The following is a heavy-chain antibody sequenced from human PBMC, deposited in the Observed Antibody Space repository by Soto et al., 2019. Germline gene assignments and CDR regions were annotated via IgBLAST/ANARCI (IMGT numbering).Heavy chain of an antibody. V-gene: IGHV3-53*01. D-gene: IGHD2-8*01. CDR1: GFTVNTYF. CDR3: ARGGTSGSFDY. J-gene: IGHJ4*02. Sequence: EVLLVESGGGLIQPGGSLRLSCAASGFTVNTYFMGWVRQSPGKGLEWVSVIYSGGTTYYADFVKGRFTISRDNSKNTLDLEVNSLKAEDTAVYYCARGGTSGSFDYWGQGTLVTVSS. CDR2: IYSGGTT.